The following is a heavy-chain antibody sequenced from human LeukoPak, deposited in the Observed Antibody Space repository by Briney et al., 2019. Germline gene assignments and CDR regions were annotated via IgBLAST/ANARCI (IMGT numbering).Heavy chain of an antibody. Sequence: ASVKVSCKASGYTFTSYDINWVRQATGQGLEWMGWMNPNSGNTGYAQKFQGRVTMTRDTSISTAYMELSRLRSDDTAVYYCARAHYDFWSGYYNWFDPWGQGTLVTVSS. CDR1: GYTFTSYD. CDR2: MNPNSGNT. V-gene: IGHV1-8*01. J-gene: IGHJ5*02. CDR3: ARAHYDFWSGYYNWFDP. D-gene: IGHD3-3*01.